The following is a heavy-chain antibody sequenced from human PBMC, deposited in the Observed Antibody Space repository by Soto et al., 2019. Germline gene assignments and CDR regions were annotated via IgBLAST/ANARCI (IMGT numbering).Heavy chain of an antibody. CDR1: GFSLSSTRMA. CDR3: AHIVVAGLGYYFDY. D-gene: IGHD6-19*01. J-gene: IGHJ4*02. CDR2: IYWDDDK. V-gene: IGHV2-5*02. Sequence: QITLKESGPTLVKPTQTLTLTCTFSGFSLSSTRMAVGWIRQPPGKALEWLALIYWDDDKRYSRFLKSRLTITKDTSKNQVVLTMSNMDPVDTARYYCAHIVVAGLGYYFDYWGQGTLVTVSS.